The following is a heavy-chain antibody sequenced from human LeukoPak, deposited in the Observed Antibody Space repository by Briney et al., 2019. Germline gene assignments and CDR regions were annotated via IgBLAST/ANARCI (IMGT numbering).Heavy chain of an antibody. CDR1: GFSFSNYG. J-gene: IGHJ6*03. Sequence: QAGGSLRLSCAGSGFSFSNYGMSWVRQAPGKGLEWVSALSGSADRTYYADSVKGRFTISRDNSKNTLFLHINSLRADDTAVYYCAKDDVAAFATGYMDVWGKGTTVTVSS. D-gene: IGHD6-6*01. CDR3: AKDDVAAFATGYMDV. V-gene: IGHV3-23*01. CDR2: LSGSADRT.